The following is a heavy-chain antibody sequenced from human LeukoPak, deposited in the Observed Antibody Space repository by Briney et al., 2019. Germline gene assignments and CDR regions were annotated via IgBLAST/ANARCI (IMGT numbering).Heavy chain of an antibody. CDR1: GFTFSNYA. CDR2: ISDSGVGT. CDR3: ARGGYDSSGYPDAFDI. J-gene: IGHJ3*02. D-gene: IGHD3-22*01. V-gene: IGHV3-23*01. Sequence: GGSLRLSCAASGFTFSNYAMSWVRQAPGVGLEWVSGISDSGVGTYYADSVKGRFTISRDNSKNTLYLQMSSLRAEDTAVYYCARGGYDSSGYPDAFDIWGQGTMVTVSS.